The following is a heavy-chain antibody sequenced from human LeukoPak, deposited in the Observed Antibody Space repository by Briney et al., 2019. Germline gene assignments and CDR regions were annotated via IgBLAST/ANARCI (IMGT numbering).Heavy chain of an antibody. CDR1: GFTFSSYA. D-gene: IGHD1-1*01. V-gene: IGHV3-23*01. J-gene: IGHJ4*02. CDR2: ISGSGGSA. CDR3: AKLIRNPGNYYFDY. Sequence: GGSLRLSCAASGFTFSSYAMSWVRQAPGKGLEWVSAISGSGGSASYADSVEGRFTISRDNSKNTLYLQMNSLRAEDTAVYYCAKLIRNPGNYYFDYWGQGTLVTVSS.